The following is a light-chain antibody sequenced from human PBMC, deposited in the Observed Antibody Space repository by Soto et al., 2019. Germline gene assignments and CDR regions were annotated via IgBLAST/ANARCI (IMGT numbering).Light chain of an antibody. V-gene: IGKV1-5*01. CDR3: QRYSSHF. CDR2: DAS. J-gene: IGKJ4*01. CDR1: QNIFTW. Sequence: DIQMTQSPSTLSASVGDTVTITCRASQNIFTWLAWYQHKPGKAPKLLMYDASILEGGGPSRFSGSVSGTDFTLSSSSLRSDDFATYYCQRYSSHFFGGGTKVQIK.